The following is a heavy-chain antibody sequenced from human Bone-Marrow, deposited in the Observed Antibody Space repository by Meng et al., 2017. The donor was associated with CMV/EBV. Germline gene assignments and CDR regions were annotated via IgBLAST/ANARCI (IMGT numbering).Heavy chain of an antibody. CDR2: INPSGGST. CDR1: GYTFISYY. CDR3: ARGGRQLWLSGGNEY. V-gene: IGHV1-46*01. J-gene: IGHJ4*02. D-gene: IGHD5-18*01. Sequence: GKLVQSGAGVKKPGASVKVSCKASGYTFISYYMHWVRQAPGQGLEWMGIINPSGGSTSYAQRFQGRVTMTRDTSTSTVYMELSSLRYEDTAVYYCARGGRQLWLSGGNEYWGQGALVTVSS.